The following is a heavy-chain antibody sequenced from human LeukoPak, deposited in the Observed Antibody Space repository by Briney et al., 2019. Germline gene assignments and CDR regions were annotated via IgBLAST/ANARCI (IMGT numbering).Heavy chain of an antibody. D-gene: IGHD6-13*01. V-gene: IGHV3-38-3*01. J-gene: IGHJ4*02. CDR2: ISGGST. CDR3: ARGTSSSSWYGELDY. CDR1: GFTVSSNE. Sequence: GGSLRLSCAASGFTVSSNEMSWVRQAPGKGLEWVSSISGGSTYYADSRKGRFTISRDNSKNTLRLQMNSLRAEDTAMYYCARGTSSSSWYGELDYWGQGTLVTVSS.